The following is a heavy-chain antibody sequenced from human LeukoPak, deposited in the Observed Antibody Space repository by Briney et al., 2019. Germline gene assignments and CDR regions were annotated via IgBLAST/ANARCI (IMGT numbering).Heavy chain of an antibody. J-gene: IGHJ4*02. CDR3: VRRTLAAAGTVYFDY. D-gene: IGHD6-13*01. CDR2: ISWNSGSI. Sequence: PGGSLRLSCAASGFTFDDYAMHWVRQAPGKGLEWVSGISWNSGSIGYADSVKGRFTISRDNAKNSLYLQMNSLRAEDTALYYCVRRTLAAAGTVYFDYWGQGTLVTVSS. V-gene: IGHV3-9*01. CDR1: GFTFDDYA.